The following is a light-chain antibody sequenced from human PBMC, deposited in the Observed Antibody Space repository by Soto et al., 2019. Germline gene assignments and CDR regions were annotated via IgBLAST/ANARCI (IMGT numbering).Light chain of an antibody. CDR1: QTVSNQ. V-gene: IGKV3-11*01. CDR3: QQRAGSST. Sequence: EIVMTQSPATLSVSPGERATLSCRARQTVSNQLAWYQQKPGQAPRLLIYDASRRVTGIPARFSGSGSGTDFTLTLSSLEPEDFAVYYCQQRAGSSTFGQGTRLEIK. J-gene: IGKJ5*01. CDR2: DAS.